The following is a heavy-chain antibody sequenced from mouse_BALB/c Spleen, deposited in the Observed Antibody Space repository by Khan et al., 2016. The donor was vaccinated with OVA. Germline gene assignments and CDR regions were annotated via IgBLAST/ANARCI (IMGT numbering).Heavy chain of an antibody. D-gene: IGHD1-1*01. CDR1: GISITSGNYR. Sequence: EVKLEESGPGLVKPSQTVSLTCTVTGISITSGNYRWSWFRQFPGNKLEWIGNIYYSGTVTYNPSLTSRTTITRDTSKNQFFLEMNSLTAEDTATYYCARDYGSLYWYFDVWGAGTTVTVSS. J-gene: IGHJ1*01. CDR3: ARDYGSLYWYFDV. CDR2: IYYSGTV. V-gene: IGHV3-5*02.